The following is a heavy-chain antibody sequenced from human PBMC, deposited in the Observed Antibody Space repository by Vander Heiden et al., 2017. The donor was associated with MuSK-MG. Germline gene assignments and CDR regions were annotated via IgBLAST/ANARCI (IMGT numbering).Heavy chain of an antibody. CDR1: GCTFDSYG. J-gene: IGHJ3*02. Sequence: QVQLVQSGAEVKKPGASVKVSCKASGCTFDSYGISWVRQAPGQGLEWMGWISTFRGNTNYAQKFQGRVTMTTDTSTSTAYMELRGLRSDDTAMYYCARERSFRTTLTEAFDIWGQGTMVTVSS. V-gene: IGHV1-18*01. CDR2: ISTFRGNT. D-gene: IGHD3-16*01. CDR3: ARERSFRTTLTEAFDI.